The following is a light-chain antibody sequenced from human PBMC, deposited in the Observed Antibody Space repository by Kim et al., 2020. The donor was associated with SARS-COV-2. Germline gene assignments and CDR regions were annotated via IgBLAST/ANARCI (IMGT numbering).Light chain of an antibody. J-gene: IGLJ3*02. CDR2: KDS. V-gene: IGLV3-25*03. Sequence: SYELTQPPSVSVSPGQTARITCSGDALPKQYAYWYQQKPGQAPVLVIYKDSERPSGIPERFSGSSSGTTVTLTISGVQAEDEADYYCQSADSRPWVFGGG. CDR3: QSADSRPWV. CDR1: ALPKQY.